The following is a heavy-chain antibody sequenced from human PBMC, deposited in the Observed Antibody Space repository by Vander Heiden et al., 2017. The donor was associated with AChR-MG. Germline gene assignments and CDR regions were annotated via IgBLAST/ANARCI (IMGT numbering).Heavy chain of an antibody. CDR3: ARPPGYYDSSGYYY. V-gene: IGHV3-66*02. J-gene: IGHJ4*02. CDR1: GSPVNSGY. Sequence: EVQLVESGGGLVQPGGSLRLSCAPSGSPVNSGYMSWVRQAPGKGLEWVSVINSGGTTYYTDSVKGRFTISRDNSKNTLFLQMNSLRAEDTAVYYCARPPGYYDSSGYYYWGQGTLVTVSS. CDR2: INSGGTT. D-gene: IGHD3-22*01.